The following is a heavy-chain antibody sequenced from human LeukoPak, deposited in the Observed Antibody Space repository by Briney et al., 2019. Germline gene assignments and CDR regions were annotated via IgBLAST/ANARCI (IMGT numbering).Heavy chain of an antibody. CDR2: IIPIFGTA. CDR3: ARDDCSSTSCYSGLSYFDY. D-gene: IGHD2-2*01. CDR1: GGTFSSYA. Sequence: SVKVSCKASGGTFSSYAISWVRQAPGQGLEWMGGIIPIFGTANNAQKFQGRVTITADESTSTAYMELSSLRSEDTAVYYCARDDCSSTSCYSGLSYFDYWGQGTLVTVSS. J-gene: IGHJ4*02. V-gene: IGHV1-69*13.